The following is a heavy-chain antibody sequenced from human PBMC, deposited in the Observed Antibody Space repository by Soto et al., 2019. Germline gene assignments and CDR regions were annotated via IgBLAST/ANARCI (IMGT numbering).Heavy chain of an antibody. J-gene: IGHJ4*02. CDR1: GFTFSSYG. Sequence: PGGSLRLSCAASGFTFSSYGMHWVRQAPGKGLEWVAVISYDGSNKYYADSVKGRFTISRDNSKNTLYLQMNSLRAEDTAVYYCAKEVALSYWGQGTLVTVSS. CDR3: AKEVALSY. CDR2: ISYDGSNK. D-gene: IGHD5-12*01. V-gene: IGHV3-30*18.